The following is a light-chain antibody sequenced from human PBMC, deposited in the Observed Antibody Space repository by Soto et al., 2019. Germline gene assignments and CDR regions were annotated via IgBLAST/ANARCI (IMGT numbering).Light chain of an antibody. J-gene: IGKJ1*01. Sequence: DIQMTQSPSPPSSSVRDRVTITFPASQSISSWLAWYQQKPGQAPKLLIYKASTLQSGVPSRFSGSGSGTEFTLAISSLQPDDSATYYCQQYNDNWTFGQGTKVDIK. CDR1: QSISSW. CDR2: KAS. CDR3: QQYNDNWT. V-gene: IGKV1-5*03.